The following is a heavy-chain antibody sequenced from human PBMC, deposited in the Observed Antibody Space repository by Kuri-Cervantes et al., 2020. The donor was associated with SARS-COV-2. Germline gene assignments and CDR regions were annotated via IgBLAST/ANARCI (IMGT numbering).Heavy chain of an antibody. CDR3: ARGFIDIVVVPAAPGRHFDY. CDR2: INPSGGRT. D-gene: IGHD2-2*01. J-gene: IGHJ4*02. CDR1: GYTFTSYY. V-gene: IGHV1-46*03. Sequence: SVKVSCKASGYTFTSYYMHWVRQAPGQGLEWMGIINPSGGRTSYAQKFQGRVTMTRDTSMSTVYMELISLRSEDTAVYYCARGFIDIVVVPAAPGRHFDYWGQGTLVTVSS.